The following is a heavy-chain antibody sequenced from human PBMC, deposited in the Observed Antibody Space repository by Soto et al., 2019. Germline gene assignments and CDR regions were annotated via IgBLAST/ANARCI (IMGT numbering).Heavy chain of an antibody. CDR2: IGTAGDT. V-gene: IGHV3-13*01. J-gene: IGHJ3*02. Sequence: PGGSLRLSCAASGFTFSSYDMHWVRQATGKGLEWVSAIGTAGDTYYPGSVKGRFTISRENAKNSLYLQMNSLRAGDTAVYYCARESDSSGSDDAFDIWGQGTMVTVSS. CDR3: ARESDSSGSDDAFDI. CDR1: GFTFSSYD. D-gene: IGHD6-19*01.